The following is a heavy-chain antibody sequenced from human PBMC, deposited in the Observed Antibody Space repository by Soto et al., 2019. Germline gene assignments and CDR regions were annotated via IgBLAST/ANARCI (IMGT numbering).Heavy chain of an antibody. CDR2: IYHSGST. CDR3: ARARGFGELLSPGDAFDI. Sequence: SETLSLTCAVSGGSISSSNWWSWVRQPPGKGLEWIGEIYHSGSTNYNPSLKSRVTISVDKSKNQFSLKLSSVTAADTAVYYCARARGFGELLSPGDAFDIWGQGTMVTVSS. D-gene: IGHD3-10*01. CDR1: GGSISSSNW. J-gene: IGHJ3*02. V-gene: IGHV4-4*02.